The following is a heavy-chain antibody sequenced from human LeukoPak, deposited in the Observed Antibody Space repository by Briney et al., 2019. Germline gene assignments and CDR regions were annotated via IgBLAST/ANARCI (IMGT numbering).Heavy chain of an antibody. J-gene: IGHJ4*02. Sequence: PGGSLRLSCAASGFTFSSYAMSWVRQAPGKGLEWVSAISGSGGSTYYADSVKGRFTISRDNSKNTLYLQMNSLRAEDTAVYYCARDVKDIVVVPAASFDYWGQGTLVTVSS. CDR3: ARDVKDIVVVPAASFDY. CDR2: ISGSGGST. CDR1: GFTFSSYA. D-gene: IGHD2-2*01. V-gene: IGHV3-23*01.